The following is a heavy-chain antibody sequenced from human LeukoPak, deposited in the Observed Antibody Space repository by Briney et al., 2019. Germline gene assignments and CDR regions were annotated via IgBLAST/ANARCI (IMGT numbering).Heavy chain of an antibody. CDR1: GFTFRNHW. D-gene: IGHD3-16*02. Sequence: LTGGSLRLSCAASGFTFRNHWMTWVRQAPGKGLEWVANINQRGSGIYYVDSVRGRFTISRDNAKNSLYLQMNILRAEDTAVYYCVRRYMATSAEDFEYWGQGTLVTVFS. V-gene: IGHV3-7*01. CDR2: INQRGSGI. CDR3: VRRYMATSAEDFEY. J-gene: IGHJ4*02.